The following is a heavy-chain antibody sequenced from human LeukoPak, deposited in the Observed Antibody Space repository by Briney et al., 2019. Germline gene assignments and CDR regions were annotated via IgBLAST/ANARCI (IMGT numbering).Heavy chain of an antibody. V-gene: IGHV4-59*12. CDR3: ARVGRAFWSGYLDY. Sequence: SETLSLTCTVSGGSISSYYWSWIRQPPGKGLEWIGYIYYSGSTNYNPSLKSRVTISVDTSKNQFSLKLSSVTAADTAVYYCARVGRAFWSGYLDYWGQGTLVTVSS. CDR1: GGSISSYY. CDR2: IYYSGST. J-gene: IGHJ4*02. D-gene: IGHD3-3*01.